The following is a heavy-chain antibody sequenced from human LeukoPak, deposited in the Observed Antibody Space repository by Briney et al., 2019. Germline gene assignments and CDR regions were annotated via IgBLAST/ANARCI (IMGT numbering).Heavy chain of an antibody. Sequence: SETLSLTCTVSGGSISSSSYYWGWIRQPPGKGLEWIGSIYYSGSTYYNPSLKSRVTISVDTSKNQFSLKLSSVTAADTAVYYCARLASGITGTPWGQGTLVTVSS. D-gene: IGHD1-20*01. J-gene: IGHJ5*02. CDR2: IYYSGST. CDR1: GGSISSSSYY. V-gene: IGHV4-39*01. CDR3: ARLASGITGTP.